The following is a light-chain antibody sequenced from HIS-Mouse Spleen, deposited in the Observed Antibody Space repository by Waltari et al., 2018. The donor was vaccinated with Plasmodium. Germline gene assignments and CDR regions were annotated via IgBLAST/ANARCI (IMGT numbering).Light chain of an antibody. J-gene: IGLJ3*02. CDR2: EGS. CDR3: CSYAGSSTFV. CDR1: TTAVWSYNL. Sequence: QSALTQPASGSGSPGQSLPIPCTGTTTAVWSYNLVPWYQQHPGKAPKLMIYEGSKRPSGVSNRFSGSKSGNTASLTISGLQAEDEADYYCCSYAGSSTFVFGGGTKLTVL. V-gene: IGLV2-23*03.